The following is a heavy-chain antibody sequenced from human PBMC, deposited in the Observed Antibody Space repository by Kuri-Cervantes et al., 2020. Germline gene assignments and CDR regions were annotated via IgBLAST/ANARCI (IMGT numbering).Heavy chain of an antibody. J-gene: IGHJ4*02. Sequence: LRLSCTVSGGSIRSVDYYWSWIRQPPGKGLEWIGYIYYSGSTYYNPSLKSRVTISVDTSKNQFSLKLSSVTAADTAVYYCARGGGVGATGLDYFYYWGQGTLVTVSS. V-gene: IGHV4-30-4*01. D-gene: IGHD1-26*01. CDR3: ARGGGVGATGLDYFYY. CDR2: IYYSGST. CDR1: GGSIRSVDYY.